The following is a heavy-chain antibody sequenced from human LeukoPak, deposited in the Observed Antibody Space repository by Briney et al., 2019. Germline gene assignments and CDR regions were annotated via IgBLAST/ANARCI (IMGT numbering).Heavy chain of an antibody. CDR2: IYPGDSDT. D-gene: IGHD5-18*01. V-gene: IGHV5-51*01. CDR1: GYTFTTYW. Sequence: KRGESLKISCKGSGYTFTTYWIGWVRQMPGKGLEWMGIIYPGDSDTRYSPSFQGQVTISADKSISTAYLQWSSLQASDTAMYYCARRGYSYGFDYWGQGTLVTVSS. CDR3: ARRGYSYGFDY. J-gene: IGHJ4*02.